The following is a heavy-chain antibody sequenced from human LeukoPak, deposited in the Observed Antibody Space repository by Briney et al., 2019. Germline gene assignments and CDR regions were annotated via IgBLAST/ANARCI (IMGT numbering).Heavy chain of an antibody. V-gene: IGHV1-69*13. CDR1: GGTFSSYA. D-gene: IGHD4-17*01. J-gene: IGHJ4*02. CDR3: ARVYGDYDNYFDY. CDR2: IIPIFGTA. Sequence: GASVKVSCKASGGTFSSYAISWVRQAPGQGLEWMGGIIPIFGTANYAQKFQGRVTITADESTSTAYMELSSLRSEDTAVYYCARVYGDYDNYFDYWGQGTLVTVSS.